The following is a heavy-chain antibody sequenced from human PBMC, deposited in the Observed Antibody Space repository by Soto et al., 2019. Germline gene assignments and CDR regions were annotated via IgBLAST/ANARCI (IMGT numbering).Heavy chain of an antibody. CDR1: GFTFSSYA. V-gene: IGHV3-30-3*01. CDR3: ARDLGYCSGGSCYRYFDY. J-gene: IGHJ4*02. Sequence: PGGSLRLSCAASGFTFSSYAMHWVRQAPGKGLEWVAVISYDGSNKYYADSVKGRFTISRDNSKNTLYLQMNSLRAEDTAVYYCARDLGYCSGGSCYRYFDYWGQGTLVTVS. D-gene: IGHD2-15*01. CDR2: ISYDGSNK.